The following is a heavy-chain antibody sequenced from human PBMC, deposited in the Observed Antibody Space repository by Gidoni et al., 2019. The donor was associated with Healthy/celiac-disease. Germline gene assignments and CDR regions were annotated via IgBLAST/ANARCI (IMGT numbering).Heavy chain of an antibody. CDR3: ARQYCSGGSCYGY. D-gene: IGHD2-15*01. J-gene: IGHJ4*02. CDR1: GYSFTSYW. V-gene: IGHV5-51*01. Sequence: EVQLVQSGAEVKKPGESLKSSCKGSGYSFTSYWIGWVRQMPGKGLEWMGSSYPGDSHTRYSPSFQGQVTISADKSISTAYLQWSSLKASDTAMYYCARQYCSGGSCYGYWGQGTLVTVSS. CDR2: SYPGDSHT.